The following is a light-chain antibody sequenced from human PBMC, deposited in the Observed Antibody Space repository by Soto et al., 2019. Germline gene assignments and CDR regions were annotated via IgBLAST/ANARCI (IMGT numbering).Light chain of an antibody. Sequence: QSVLTQPPSPSGSPGQSVTISCTGTSSDVGGYNYVSWYQQHPGKAPKLMIYEVSKRPSGVPDRFSGSKSGNTASLTVCGLQAEDEADYYCSSYAGSNNLVFGGGTKLTVL. J-gene: IGLJ2*01. V-gene: IGLV2-8*01. CDR1: SSDVGGYNY. CDR3: SSYAGSNNLV. CDR2: EVS.